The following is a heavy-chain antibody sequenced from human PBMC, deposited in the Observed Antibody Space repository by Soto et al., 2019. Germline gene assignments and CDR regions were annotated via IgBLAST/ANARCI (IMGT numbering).Heavy chain of an antibody. V-gene: IGHV1-18*04. CDR2: IRVHKGNT. CDR3: VRDLHCSGSYYTDY. J-gene: IGHJ4*02. D-gene: IGHD3-10*02. Sequence: QVQLEQSGAEVKKPGASVKISCKASGYSFTTYFVHWVRQAPGQGLEWMGWIRVHKGNTNYAQKFQGRVTMSTDTSTSTAYMELRSLRPDDTDGYYCVRDLHCSGSYYTDYRGPGTLVSVSS. CDR1: GYSFTTYF.